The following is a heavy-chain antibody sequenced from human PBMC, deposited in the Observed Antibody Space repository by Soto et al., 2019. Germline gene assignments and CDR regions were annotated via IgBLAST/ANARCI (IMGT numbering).Heavy chain of an antibody. D-gene: IGHD4-17*01. CDR2: ISAYNGNT. CDR1: GYTFTSYG. CDR3: RRMGDYEAGAFDI. V-gene: IGHV1-18*01. J-gene: IGHJ3*02. Sequence: QVQLVQSGAEVKKPGASVKVSCKASGYTFTSYGISWVRQAPGQGLEWMGWISAYNGNTNYAQKLQGRVTMTTDTSTSTAKMELRRLRSYDTAVYYYRRMGDYEAGAFDILGQGTMVNVSS.